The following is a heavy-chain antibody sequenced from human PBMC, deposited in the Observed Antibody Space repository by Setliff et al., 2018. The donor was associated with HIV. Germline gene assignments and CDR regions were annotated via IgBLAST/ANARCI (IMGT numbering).Heavy chain of an antibody. CDR1: GFTFSRCW. CDR2: IKQDGSEK. J-gene: IGHJ3*02. CDR3: ACPKEGYSGSGGAFQI. D-gene: IGHD3-10*01. V-gene: IGHV3-7*01. Sequence: PGGSLRLSCVASGFTFSRCWMSWVRQAPGKGLEWVGNIKQDGSEKYYVDSVMGRFTISRDNAKNTLYLQMNSLTADDTAMYYCACPKEGYSGSGGAFQIWGQGTMVTVSS.